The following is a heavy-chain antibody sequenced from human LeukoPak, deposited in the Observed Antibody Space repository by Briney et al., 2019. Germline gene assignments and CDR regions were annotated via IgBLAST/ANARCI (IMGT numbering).Heavy chain of an antibody. CDR2: MNPNSGNT. Sequence: ASVKVSCKASGFTFTSYDINWMRQATGQGLEWMGWMNPNSGNTGYAQKFQGRVSMTRNTSISTAYMELSRLRSEDTAVYYCARGPYSYDKDGGYWGQGTLVTVSS. CDR1: GFTFTSYD. V-gene: IGHV1-8*01. D-gene: IGHD3-22*01. J-gene: IGHJ4*02. CDR3: ARGPYSYDKDGGY.